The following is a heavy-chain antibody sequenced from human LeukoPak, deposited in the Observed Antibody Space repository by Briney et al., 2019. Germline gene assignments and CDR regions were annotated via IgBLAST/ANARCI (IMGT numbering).Heavy chain of an antibody. J-gene: IGHJ4*02. CDR2: ISYSGST. V-gene: IGHV4-30-4*01. D-gene: IGHD3-3*01. CDR1: GGSISSGDYY. CDR3: AREVHVPIFWSSLDY. Sequence: PSETLSLTCTVSGGSISSGDYYWSWIRQPPGKGLEWIGYISYSGSTYYNPSLKSRVTISVDTSKDQFSLKLSSVTAADTAVYYCAREVHVPIFWSSLDYWGQGTLVTVSS.